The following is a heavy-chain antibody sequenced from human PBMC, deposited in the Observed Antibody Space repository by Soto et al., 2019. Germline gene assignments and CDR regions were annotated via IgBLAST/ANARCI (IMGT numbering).Heavy chain of an antibody. CDR1: GFTFSSYG. Sequence: GGSLRLSCAASGFTFSSYGMHWVRQAPGTGLEWVAVISYDGSNKYYADSVKGRFTISRDNSKNTLYLQMNSLRAEDTAVYYCAKDRGYCSSTSCYLPYGMDVWGQGTTVTVSS. CDR3: AKDRGYCSSTSCYLPYGMDV. J-gene: IGHJ6*02. CDR2: ISYDGSNK. V-gene: IGHV3-30*18. D-gene: IGHD2-2*01.